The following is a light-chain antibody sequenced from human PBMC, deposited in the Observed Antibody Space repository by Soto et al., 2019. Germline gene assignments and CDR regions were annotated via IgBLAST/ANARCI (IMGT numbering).Light chain of an antibody. V-gene: IGKV1-9*01. CDR2: AAS. CDR3: QPLNRYPLT. CDR1: QGISSY. J-gene: IGKJ4*01. Sequence: DIQLTQSPSFLSASVGDRVTITCRASQGISSYLAWYQQKPGKAPRLLIYAASTLQSGVPSRFSGSGSGTELTLPLSSLQPEDSATHYRQPLNRYPLTFGGGTQVEIK.